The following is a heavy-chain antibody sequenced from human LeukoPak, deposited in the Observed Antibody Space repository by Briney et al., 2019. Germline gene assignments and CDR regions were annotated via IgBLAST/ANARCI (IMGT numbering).Heavy chain of an antibody. CDR3: ARSNVVIPSITKGYYYYAMDV. CDR2: IYYSGTT. V-gene: IGHV4-59*08. CDR1: GGSIYTYY. J-gene: IGHJ6*02. Sequence: SETLSLTCAVSGGSIYTYYWSWIRQPPGKGLEWIGYIYYSGTTNCNPSLKSRVTISVDTSQNQFSLKLSSVTAADTAVYYCARSNVVIPSITKGYYYYAMDVWGQGTTVTVSS. D-gene: IGHD2-2*01.